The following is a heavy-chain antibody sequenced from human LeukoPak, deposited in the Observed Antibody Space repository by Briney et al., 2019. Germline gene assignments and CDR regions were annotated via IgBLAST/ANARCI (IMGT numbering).Heavy chain of an antibody. CDR1: GFTVSSNE. CDR2: IKQDGSEK. J-gene: IGHJ4*02. Sequence: QPGGSLRLSCAASGFTVSSNEMSWVRQAPGKGLEWVANIKQDGSEKYYVDSVKGRFTISRDNAKNSLYLQMNSLRAEDTAVYYCARARDLRELRYYFDYWGQGTLVTVSS. V-gene: IGHV3-7*01. D-gene: IGHD1-26*01. CDR3: ARARDLRELRYYFDY.